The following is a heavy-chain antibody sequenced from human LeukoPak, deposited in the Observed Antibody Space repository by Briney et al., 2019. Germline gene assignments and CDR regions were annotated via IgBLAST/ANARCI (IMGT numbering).Heavy chain of an antibody. CDR3: ARDRVELLWFGELVGIINFDY. CDR2: IYTSGST. D-gene: IGHD3-10*01. Sequence: SETLSLTCTVSGGSISSYYWSWIRQPAGKGLEWIGRIYTSGSTNYNPSLKSRVTMSVDTSKNQFSLKLSSVTAADTAVYYCARDRVELLWFGELVGIINFDYWGQGTLVTVSS. J-gene: IGHJ4*02. CDR1: GGSISSYY. V-gene: IGHV4-4*07.